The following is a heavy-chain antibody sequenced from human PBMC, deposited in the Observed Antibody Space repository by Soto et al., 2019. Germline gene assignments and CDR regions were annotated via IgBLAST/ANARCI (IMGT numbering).Heavy chain of an antibody. CDR2: IYPGDSDT. Sequence: PVESLKLSCEGSGYSLTSYLSWWGVQMPGKGLEWMWIIYPGDSDTRYSPSFQGQVTISADKSISTAYLQWSSLKASDTAMYYCERNGRVYYSYGMDVWGQGTTVTVSS. J-gene: IGHJ6*02. D-gene: IGHD1-1*01. CDR1: GYSLTSYL. V-gene: IGHV5-51*01. CDR3: ERNGRVYYSYGMDV.